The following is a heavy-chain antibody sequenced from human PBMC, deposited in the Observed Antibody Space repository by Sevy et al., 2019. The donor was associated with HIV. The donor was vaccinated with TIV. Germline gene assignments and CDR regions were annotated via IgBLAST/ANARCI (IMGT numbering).Heavy chain of an antibody. Sequence: GGSLRLSCIGSGFSFSYYGIHWVRQSPGKGLEWVSGIFSGGNTHFADSVKGRFTISRDNSKNTLSLQMNSLSAEDTAVYYCARAVEDYSDSSAWDWYFDLWGRGTLVTVSS. D-gene: IGHD3-22*01. J-gene: IGHJ2*01. CDR2: IFSGGNT. CDR3: ARAVEDYSDSSAWDWYFDL. CDR1: GFSFSYYG. V-gene: IGHV3-66*01.